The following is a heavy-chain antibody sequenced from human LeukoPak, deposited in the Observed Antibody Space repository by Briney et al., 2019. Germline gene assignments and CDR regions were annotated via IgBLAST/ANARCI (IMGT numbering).Heavy chain of an antibody. CDR1: GYSFASYW. J-gene: IGHJ4*02. CDR2: IYPGDSDT. Sequence: GESLKISCKGSGYSFASYWIGWVRHMPGKDLEWMGIIYPGDSDTRYSPSFQGQVTISADKSISTAYLQWSSLKASDTAMYYCARKGYCSSTSCYQFDYWGQGTLVTVPS. CDR3: ARKGYCSSTSCYQFDY. D-gene: IGHD2-2*01. V-gene: IGHV5-51*01.